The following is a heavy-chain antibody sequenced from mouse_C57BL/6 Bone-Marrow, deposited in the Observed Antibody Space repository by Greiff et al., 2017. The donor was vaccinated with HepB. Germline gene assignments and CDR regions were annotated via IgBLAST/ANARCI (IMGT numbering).Heavy chain of an antibody. J-gene: IGHJ3*01. Sequence: VQLKESGGGLVKPGGSLKLSCAASGFTFSDYGMHWVRQAPEKGLEWVAYISSGSSTIYYADTVKGRFTISRDNAKNTLFLQMTSLRSEDTAMYYCARDDYDVRFAYWGQGTLVTVSA. CDR1: GFTFSDYG. CDR3: ARDDYDVRFAY. V-gene: IGHV5-17*01. CDR2: ISSGSSTI. D-gene: IGHD2-4*01.